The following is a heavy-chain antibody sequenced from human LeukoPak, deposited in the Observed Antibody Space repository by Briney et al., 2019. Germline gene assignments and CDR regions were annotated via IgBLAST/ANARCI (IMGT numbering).Heavy chain of an antibody. D-gene: IGHD3-10*01. CDR1: GGSISSYY. Sequence: PETLSLTCTVSGGSISSYYWSWIRQPPGKGLEWIGYIYYSGSTNYNPSLKSRVTISVDTSKNQFSLKLSSVTAADTAVYYCARDYYGSGSYYTREINWFDPWGQGTLVTVSS. J-gene: IGHJ5*02. CDR2: IYYSGST. CDR3: ARDYYGSGSYYTREINWFDP. V-gene: IGHV4-59*01.